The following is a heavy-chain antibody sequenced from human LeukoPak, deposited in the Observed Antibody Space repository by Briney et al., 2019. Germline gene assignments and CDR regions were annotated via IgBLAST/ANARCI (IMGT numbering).Heavy chain of an antibody. J-gene: IGHJ4*02. CDR1: GSSMSSDYY. Sequence: PSETLSLTCTVSGSSMSSDYYWGWIRQPPGKGLEWIGSIYHSGSTYYNPSLKSRVTISVDTSKNQFSLKLSSVTAADTAVYYCARDRGGSCYNYWGQGTLVTVSS. CDR2: IYHSGST. CDR3: ARDRGGSCYNY. D-gene: IGHD2-15*01. V-gene: IGHV4-38-2*02.